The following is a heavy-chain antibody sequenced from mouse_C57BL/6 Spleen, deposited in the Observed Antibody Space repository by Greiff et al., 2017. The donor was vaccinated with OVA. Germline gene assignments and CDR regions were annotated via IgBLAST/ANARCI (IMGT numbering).Heavy chain of an antibody. D-gene: IGHD2-3*01. J-gene: IGHJ2*01. V-gene: IGHV1-81*01. Sequence: QVQLKESGAELARPGASVKLSCKASGYTFTSYGISWVKQRTGQGLEWIGEIYPRSGNTYYNEKFKGKATLTADKSSSTAYMELRSLTSEDSAVYFCARYDGYYYFDDWGQGTTLTVSS. CDR2: IYPRSGNT. CDR3: ARYDGYYYFDD. CDR1: GYTFTSYG.